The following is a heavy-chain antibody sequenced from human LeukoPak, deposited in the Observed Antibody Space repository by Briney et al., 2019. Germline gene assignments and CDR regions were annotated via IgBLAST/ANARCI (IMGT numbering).Heavy chain of an antibody. V-gene: IGHV3-23*01. CDR1: GFTFSIYA. D-gene: IGHD3-10*01. CDR3: AKGVRGASGAFDI. CDR2: ISGGGGST. Sequence: QAGGSLRLSCAASGFTFSIYAMTWVRQAPGKGLEWVSVISGGGGSTYYGDSVKGRFTISRDNSKNTLYLQMNSLRAEDTAVYYCAKGVRGASGAFDIWGQGTMVTVSS. J-gene: IGHJ3*02.